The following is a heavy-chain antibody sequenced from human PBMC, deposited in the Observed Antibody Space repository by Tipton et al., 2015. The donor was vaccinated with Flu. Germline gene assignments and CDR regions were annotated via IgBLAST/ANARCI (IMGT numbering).Heavy chain of an antibody. J-gene: IGHJ4*02. D-gene: IGHD5-24*01. CDR1: GASLRSSSYY. CDR3: VRTKDGYTLSNFVY. Sequence: TLSLTCTVSGASLRSSSYYWGWIRQPQGKGLEWIGSFYYDVGTYYNPSLNSRVTISVDESKNQFSLRLTSVTAADTAVYHCVRTKDGYTLSNFVYWGQGTLVTVSS. V-gene: IGHV4-39*07. CDR2: FYYDVGT.